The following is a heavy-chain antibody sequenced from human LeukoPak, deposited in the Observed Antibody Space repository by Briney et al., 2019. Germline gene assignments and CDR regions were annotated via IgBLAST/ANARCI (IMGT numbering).Heavy chain of an antibody. J-gene: IGHJ4*02. Sequence: GGSLRLSCAASGFTFSLYAMHWVRQAPGEGLEWVSYISSSSSTIYYADSVKGRFTISRDNAKNSLYLQMNSLRAEDTAVYYCARTQGYDFWSSDKYPTFDYWGQGTLVTVSS. CDR1: GFTFSLYA. D-gene: IGHD3-3*01. CDR3: ARTQGYDFWSSDKYPTFDY. V-gene: IGHV3-48*01. CDR2: ISSSSSTI.